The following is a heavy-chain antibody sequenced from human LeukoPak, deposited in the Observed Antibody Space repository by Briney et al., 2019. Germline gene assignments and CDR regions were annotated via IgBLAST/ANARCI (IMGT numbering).Heavy chain of an antibody. V-gene: IGHV1-2*02. CDR1: GYTFTGYY. J-gene: IGHJ4*02. CDR3: ARYSAYSYGYLAGNHYFDY. D-gene: IGHD5-18*01. CDR2: INPHSGGT. Sequence: GASVKVSCKASGYTFTGYYMHWVRQAPGQGLERMGWINPHSGGTNYAQKFQGRVTMTRDTSISTAYMELSRLRSDDTAVYYCARYSAYSYGYLAGNHYFDYWGQGTLVTVSS.